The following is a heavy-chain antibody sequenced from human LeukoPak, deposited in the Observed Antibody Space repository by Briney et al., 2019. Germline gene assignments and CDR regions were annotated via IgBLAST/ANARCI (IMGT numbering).Heavy chain of an antibody. CDR3: ARDVIAAPGDTLWY. CDR2: INPSGGST. J-gene: IGHJ4*02. D-gene: IGHD6-13*01. V-gene: IGHV1-46*01. CDR1: GYTFTSHY. Sequence: ASVKVSCKASGYTFTSHYMHWVRQAPGQGVEWMGIINPSGGSTTYAQKFQGRVTMTRDTSTSTVYMELSSLRSEDTALYYCARDVIAAPGDTLWYWGQGTLVTVSS.